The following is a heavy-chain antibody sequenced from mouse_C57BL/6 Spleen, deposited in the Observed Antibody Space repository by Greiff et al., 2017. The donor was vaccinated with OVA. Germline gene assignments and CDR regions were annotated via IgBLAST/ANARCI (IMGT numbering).Heavy chain of an antibody. D-gene: IGHD2-4*01. CDR2: IHPNSGST. Sequence: QVQLQQPGAELVKPGASVKLSCKASGYTFTSYWMHWVKQRPGQGLEWIGMIHPNSGSTNYNEKFKSKATLTVDKSSSTAYMQLSSLTSEDSAVYYCARRHDYDRTWFAYWGQGTLVTVSA. V-gene: IGHV1-64*01. CDR1: GYTFTSYW. J-gene: IGHJ3*01. CDR3: ARRHDYDRTWFAY.